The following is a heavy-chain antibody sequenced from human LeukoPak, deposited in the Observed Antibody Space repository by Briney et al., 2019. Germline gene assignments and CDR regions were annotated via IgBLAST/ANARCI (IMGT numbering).Heavy chain of an antibody. J-gene: IGHJ5*02. V-gene: IGHV1-2*02. D-gene: IGHD6-6*01. CDR1: GYTFTSYG. CDR2: INPNSGGT. Sequence: ASVKVSCKASGYTFTSYGISWVRQAPGQGLEWMGWINPNSGGTNYAQKFQGRVTMTRDTSISTAYMELSRLRSDDTAVYYCARGVYSSSSYNWFDPWGQGTLVTVSS. CDR3: ARGVYSSSSYNWFDP.